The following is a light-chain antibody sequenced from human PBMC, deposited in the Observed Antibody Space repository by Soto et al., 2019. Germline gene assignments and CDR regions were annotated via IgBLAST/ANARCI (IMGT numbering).Light chain of an antibody. Sequence: SYELTKPPSVSVSPGQTASITCSGDKLGDKYACWYQQKPGQSPVLVIYEDTKRPSGIPERFSGSNSGNTATLTISGTQAMDEGDYYCQAWDSSTAVFGTGTKLTVL. CDR2: EDT. CDR1: KLGDKY. J-gene: IGLJ1*01. V-gene: IGLV3-1*01. CDR3: QAWDSSTAV.